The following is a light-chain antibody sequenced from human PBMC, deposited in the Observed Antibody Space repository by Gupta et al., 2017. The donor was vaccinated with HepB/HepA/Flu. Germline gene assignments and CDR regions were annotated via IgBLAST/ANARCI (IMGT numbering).Light chain of an antibody. Sequence: QSVLIQPPSASGTPGQGVTISCSGSSSNIGSKTVSWYQQFPGTAPKLIIYSDDQRPSGVPDRFSASKSGTSASLAINGLQAEDEAYYYCSAWDASRNGVVFGGGTKLTVL. CDR2: SDD. V-gene: IGLV1-44*01. J-gene: IGLJ3*02. CDR3: SAWDASRNGVV. CDR1: SSNIGSKT.